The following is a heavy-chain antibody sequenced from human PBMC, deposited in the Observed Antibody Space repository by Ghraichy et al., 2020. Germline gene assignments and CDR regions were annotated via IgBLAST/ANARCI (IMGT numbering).Heavy chain of an antibody. CDR3: ASAREEDYWYFDL. CDR2: ISSSSSTI. CDR1: GFTFSSYS. Sequence: GGSLRLSCAASGFTFSSYSMNWVRQAPGKGLEWVSYISSSSSTIYYADSVKGRFTISRDNAKNSLYLQMNSLRDEDTAVYYCASAREEDYWYFDLWGRGTLVTVSS. V-gene: IGHV3-48*02. J-gene: IGHJ2*01.